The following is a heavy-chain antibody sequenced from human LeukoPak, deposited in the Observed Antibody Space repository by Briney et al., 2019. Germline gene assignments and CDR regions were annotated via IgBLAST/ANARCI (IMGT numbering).Heavy chain of an antibody. V-gene: IGHV4-34*01. D-gene: IGHD6-13*01. Sequence: PSETLSLTCTVSGGSISSYYWSWIRQPPGKGLEWIGEINHSGSTNYNPSLKSRVTISVDTSKNQFSLKLSSVTAADTAVYYCARDSSKPRLSSSWVWGAFDIWGQGTMVTVSS. CDR2: INHSGST. J-gene: IGHJ3*02. CDR3: ARDSSKPRLSSSWVWGAFDI. CDR1: GGSISSYY.